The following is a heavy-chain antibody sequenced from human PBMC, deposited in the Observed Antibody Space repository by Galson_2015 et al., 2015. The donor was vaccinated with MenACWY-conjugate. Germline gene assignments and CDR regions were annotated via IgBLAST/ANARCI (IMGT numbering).Heavy chain of an antibody. D-gene: IGHD3-10*01. CDR2: IDWDDDK. CDR3: ARIHTTHYGSGSYFFGYYGMDV. V-gene: IGHV2-70*01. J-gene: IGHJ6*02. Sequence: ALVKPTQTLTLTCTFSGFSLSTSGMCVSWIRQPPGKALEWLALIDWDDDKYYSTSLKTRLTISKDTSKNQVVLTMTNMDPVDTATYYCARIHTTHYGSGSYFFGYYGMDVWGQGTTVTVSS. CDR1: GFSLSTSGMC.